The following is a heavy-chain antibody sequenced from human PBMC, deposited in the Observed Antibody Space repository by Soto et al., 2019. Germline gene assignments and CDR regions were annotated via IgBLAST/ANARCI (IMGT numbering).Heavy chain of an antibody. Sequence: EVQLVESGGGLVQPGRSLRLSCAASGFTFDEFGMHWVRQAPGKGLEWVSGIKWNSDRVDYADSVKGRFTISRDKAKNSLYLQMNSLRSEDTALYYCAKDVGGNSGYWTYMDVWGKGTTVTVSS. J-gene: IGHJ6*03. CDR1: GFTFDEFG. V-gene: IGHV3-9*01. CDR3: AKDVGGNSGYWTYMDV. D-gene: IGHD2-15*01. CDR2: IKWNSDRV.